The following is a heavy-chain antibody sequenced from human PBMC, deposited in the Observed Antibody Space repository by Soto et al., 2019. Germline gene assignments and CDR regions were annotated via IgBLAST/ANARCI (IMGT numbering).Heavy chain of an antibody. D-gene: IGHD3-9*01. CDR1: GYTFTSYG. CDR2: ISAYNGNT. CDR3: ARGLTPPNYEILTGYYNNWCDP. J-gene: IGHJ5*02. Sequence: ASVKVSCKASGYTFTSYGISWVRQAPGQGLEWMGWISAYNGNTNYAQKLQGRVTMTTDTSTSTAYMELRSLRSDDTAVYYCARGLTPPNYEILTGYYNNWCDPWGQG. V-gene: IGHV1-18*01.